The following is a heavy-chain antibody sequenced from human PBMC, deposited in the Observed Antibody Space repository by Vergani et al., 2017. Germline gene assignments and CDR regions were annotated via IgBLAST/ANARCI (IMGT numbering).Heavy chain of an antibody. CDR2: INHSGST. D-gene: IGHD3-16*02. CDR1: GGSFSGYY. J-gene: IGHJ6*02. V-gene: IGHV4-34*01. Sequence: QVQLQQLGAGLLKPSETLSLTCAVYGGSFSGYYWSWIRQPPGKGLEWIGEINHSGSTNYNPSLKSRVTISVDTSKKQFSLKLSSVTAADTAVYYCARGHSDYVWGSYRPGGYGMDVWGQGTTVTVSS. CDR3: ARGHSDYVWGSYRPGGYGMDV.